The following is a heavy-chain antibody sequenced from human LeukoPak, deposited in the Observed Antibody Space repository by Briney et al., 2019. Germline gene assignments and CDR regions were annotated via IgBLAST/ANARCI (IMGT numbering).Heavy chain of an antibody. D-gene: IGHD3-10*01. V-gene: IGHV3-53*01. CDR2: IYTVGST. J-gene: IGHJ4*02. Sequence: QPGGSLRLSCAASGFSVSSNYTTCVRQAPGKVLEWVSFIYTVGSTNYPDSVKGGFTIPRDNSKNTPYCQINGLKAEDTAVSSCASHYGSGSYYNVGFDYWGQGTLVTVSS. CDR3: ASHYGSGSYYNVGFDY. CDR1: GFSVSSNY.